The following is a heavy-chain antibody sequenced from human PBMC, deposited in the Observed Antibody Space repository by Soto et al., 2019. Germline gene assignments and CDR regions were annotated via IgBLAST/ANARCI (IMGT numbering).Heavy chain of an antibody. CDR2: IYFRGTT. V-gene: IGHV4-59*01. CDR3: ARMNYYDTSGYPFHY. D-gene: IGHD3-22*01. J-gene: IGHJ4*02. Sequence: SDTLSLTCTVSGGSITSYYWSWLRQPPGKGLEWIGYIYFRGTTNYNPSLKSRVTMSADTSKNQFSLKLNSVTAADTAVYYWARMNYYDTSGYPFHYWGLGMMVTVS. CDR1: GGSITSYY.